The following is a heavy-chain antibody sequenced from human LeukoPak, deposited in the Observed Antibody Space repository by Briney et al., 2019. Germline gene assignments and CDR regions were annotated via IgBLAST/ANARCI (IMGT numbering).Heavy chain of an antibody. V-gene: IGHV4-30-4*01. CDR1: GGSISSGDYY. J-gene: IGHJ4*02. D-gene: IGHD3-10*01. Sequence: PSETLSLTCTVSGGSISSGDYYWSWIRQPPGKGLEWIGYIYYSGSTYYNPSLKSRVTISVDTSKKQFSLKLRTATAADTAVYYCARRASYYGVIFDYWGQGTLVTVSS. CDR3: ARRASYYGVIFDY. CDR2: IYYSGST.